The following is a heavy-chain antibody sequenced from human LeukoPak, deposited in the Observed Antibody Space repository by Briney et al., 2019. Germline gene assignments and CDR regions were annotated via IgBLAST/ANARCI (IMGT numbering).Heavy chain of an antibody. CDR3: ARGEVQCMDY. D-gene: IGHD2-8*01. CDR1: GYTFTSYD. V-gene: IGHV1-8*03. CDR2: VTPSTGNT. Sequence: ASVKVSCKSSGYTFTSYDVNWVRQAPGQGLEWMGWVTPSTGNTGYAQKFQGRVTISRDTPIGTTYLELSSLRSEDTPVYYCARGEVQCMDYWGQGTLVTVSS. J-gene: IGHJ4*02.